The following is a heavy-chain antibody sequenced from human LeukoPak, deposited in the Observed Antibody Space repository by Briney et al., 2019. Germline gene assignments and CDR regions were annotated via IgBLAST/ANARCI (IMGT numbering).Heavy chain of an antibody. CDR1: GFTVSSNY. CDR2: IYSGGST. V-gene: IGHV3-53*01. D-gene: IGHD5-12*01. CDR3: AKDIVTTRYNNWFDP. J-gene: IGHJ5*02. Sequence: GGSLRLSCAASGFTVSSNYMSWVRQAPGKGLEWVSVIYSGGSTYYADSVKGRFTISRDNSKNTLYLQMNSLRAEDTAIYYCAKDIVTTRYNNWFDPWGQGTLVTVSS.